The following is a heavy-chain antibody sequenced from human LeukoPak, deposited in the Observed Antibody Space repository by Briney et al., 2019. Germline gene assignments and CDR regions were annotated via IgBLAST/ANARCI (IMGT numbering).Heavy chain of an antibody. Sequence: GSSVKVSCKASGGTFSSYAISWVRQAPGQGLEWMGRTIPILGIANYAQKFQGRVTITADESTSTAYMELSSLRSEDTAVYYCASYEYSNYGSREYYYYYYMDVWGKGTTVTVSS. CDR1: GGTFSSYA. V-gene: IGHV1-69*04. CDR2: TIPILGIA. J-gene: IGHJ6*03. CDR3: ASYEYSNYGSREYYYYYYMDV. D-gene: IGHD4-11*01.